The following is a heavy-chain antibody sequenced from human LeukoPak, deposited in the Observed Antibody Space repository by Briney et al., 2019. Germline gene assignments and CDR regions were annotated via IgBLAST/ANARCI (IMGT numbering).Heavy chain of an antibody. CDR3: ARDLYYYASGSYARPYYFDY. CDR2: INPNSGGT. J-gene: IGHJ4*02. CDR1: GYTFTGYY. D-gene: IGHD3-10*01. Sequence: GASVKVSCKASGYTFTGYYIHWVRQAPEQGLEWMGWINPNSGGTNYAQKFQGRVTMTRDMSISTAYMELSRLTSDDTAVYYCARDLYYYASGSYARPYYFDYWGQGTLVTVSS. V-gene: IGHV1-2*02.